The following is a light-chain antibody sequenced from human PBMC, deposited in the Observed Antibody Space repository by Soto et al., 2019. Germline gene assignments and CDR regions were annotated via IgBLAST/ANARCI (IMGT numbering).Light chain of an antibody. V-gene: IGKV3-11*01. CDR3: QQRRTWPPLT. Sequence: EIVLTQSPATLSLSPGERATLSCRASQSVSNFLPWYQQKPGQAPRLLIYDASTRATGIPARFSGSGSGTDFALTISSLEPEDFAVYYCQQRRTWPPLTFGGGTKVEIK. J-gene: IGKJ4*01. CDR2: DAS. CDR1: QSVSNF.